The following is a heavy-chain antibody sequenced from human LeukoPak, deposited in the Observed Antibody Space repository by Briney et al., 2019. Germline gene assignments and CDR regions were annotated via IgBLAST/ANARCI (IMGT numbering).Heavy chain of an antibody. CDR2: ISGSGGST. J-gene: IGHJ4*02. Sequence: QAGGSLRLSCAASGFTFSSYAVSWVRQAPGKGLEWVSAISGSGGSTYYADSVKGRFTISRDNSKNTLYLQMNSLRAEDTAVYYCAKDSGDYVGSFDYWGQGTLVTVSS. CDR1: GFTFSSYA. D-gene: IGHD4-17*01. V-gene: IGHV3-23*01. CDR3: AKDSGDYVGSFDY.